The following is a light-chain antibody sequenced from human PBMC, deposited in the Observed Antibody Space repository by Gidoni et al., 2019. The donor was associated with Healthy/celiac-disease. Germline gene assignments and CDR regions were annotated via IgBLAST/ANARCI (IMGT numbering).Light chain of an antibody. CDR2: LAS. J-gene: IGKJ2*01. CDR1: KSVLYSSNNKNY. V-gene: IGKV4-1*01. CDR3: QQYYSTPPYT. Sequence: DIVMTQSPASLAVSLGERATINCKSSKSVLYSSNNKNYLAWYQQKPGQPPKLLIYLASTRESGVPDRFSGSGSGTDFTLTISSLQAEDVAVYYCQQYYSTPPYTFGQGTKLEIK.